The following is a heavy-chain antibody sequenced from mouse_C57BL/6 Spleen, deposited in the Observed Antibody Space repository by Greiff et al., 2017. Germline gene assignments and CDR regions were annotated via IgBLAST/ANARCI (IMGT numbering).Heavy chain of an antibody. CDR1: GYAFSSSW. Sequence: VQLQQSGPELVKPGASVKLSCKASGYAFSSSWMNWVKQRPGKGLEWIGRIYPGDGDTNYNGKFKGKATLTADKSTSTAYMQLSSLTSEDAAVYFCARRDGSSAYAMDYWGQGTSVTVSS. CDR3: ARRDGSSAYAMDY. J-gene: IGHJ4*01. V-gene: IGHV1-82*01. CDR2: IYPGDGDT. D-gene: IGHD1-1*01.